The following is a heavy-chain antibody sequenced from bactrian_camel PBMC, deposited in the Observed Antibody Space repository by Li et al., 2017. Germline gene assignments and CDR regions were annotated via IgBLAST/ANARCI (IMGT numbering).Heavy chain of an antibody. J-gene: IGHJ4*01. CDR2: IFDDGSQA. CDR1: GFTFSTYD. Sequence: HVQLVESGGGLIQPGGSVRLSCAASGFTFSTYDMSWVRQAPGKGLEWVSSIFDDGSQAFYLDSVKGRFTISRDNAKNTVYLQMNSLKSEDTALYYCATTRGNWGYFTYWGQGTQVTVS. V-gene: IGHV3-2*01. D-gene: IGHD8*01. CDR3: ATTRGNWGYFTY.